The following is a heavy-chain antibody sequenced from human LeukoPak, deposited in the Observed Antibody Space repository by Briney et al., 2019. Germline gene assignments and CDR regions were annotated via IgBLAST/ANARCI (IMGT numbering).Heavy chain of an antibody. J-gene: IGHJ6*03. D-gene: IGHD2-15*01. CDR1: GYTFTSYG. Sequence: GASVKVSCKASGYTFTSYGISWVRQAPGQGLEWMGWISAYNGNTNYAQKLQGRVTMTTDTSTSTAYMELRSLRSDDTAVYYCARTPDTDIAVVVAATSYYYMDVWGKGTTVTVSS. CDR2: ISAYNGNT. V-gene: IGHV1-18*01. CDR3: ARTPDTDIAVVVAATSYYYMDV.